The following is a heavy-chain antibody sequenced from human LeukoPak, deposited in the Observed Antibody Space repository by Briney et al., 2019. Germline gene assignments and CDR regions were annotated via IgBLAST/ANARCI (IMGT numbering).Heavy chain of an antibody. J-gene: IGHJ4*02. CDR3: ARPFTGTTRGFDY. D-gene: IGHD4-17*01. V-gene: IGHV1-69*13. CDR1: GGTFSSYA. CDR2: IIPIFGTA. Sequence: SVKVSCKASGGTFSSYAISWVRQAPGQGLEWMGGIIPIFGTANYAQKFQGRVTITADESTSTAYMELSSLRSEDTAVYYCARPFTGTTRGFDYWGQGTQVTVSS.